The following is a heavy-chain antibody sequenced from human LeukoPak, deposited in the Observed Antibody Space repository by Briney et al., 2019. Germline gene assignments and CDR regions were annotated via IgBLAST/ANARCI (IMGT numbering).Heavy chain of an antibody. CDR1: GFTFSSYA. CDR2: ISYDGSNK. Sequence: GGSLRLSCAASGFTFSSYAVHWVRQAPGKGLEWVAVISYDGSNKYYADSVKGRFTISRDNAKNSLYLQMNSLRAEDTAVYYCARVLEAASFDYWGQGILVTVSS. D-gene: IGHD6-25*01. V-gene: IGHV3-30*04. J-gene: IGHJ4*02. CDR3: ARVLEAASFDY.